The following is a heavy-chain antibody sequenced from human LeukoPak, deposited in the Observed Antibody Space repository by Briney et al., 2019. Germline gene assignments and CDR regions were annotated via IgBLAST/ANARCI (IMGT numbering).Heavy chain of an antibody. CDR2: IYTSGST. D-gene: IGHD6-13*01. CDR3: AKLSRRAAAGTGWFDP. V-gene: IGHV4-4*07. Sequence: SETLSLTCTVSGGSISSYYWSWIRQPAGKGLEWIGRIYTSGSTNYNPSLKSRVTISVDTSKNQFSLKLSSVTAADTAVYYCAKLSRRAAAGTGWFDPWGQGTLVTVSS. J-gene: IGHJ5*02. CDR1: GGSISSYY.